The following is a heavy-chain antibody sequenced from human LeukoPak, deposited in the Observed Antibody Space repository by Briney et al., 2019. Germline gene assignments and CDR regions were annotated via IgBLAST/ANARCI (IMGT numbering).Heavy chain of an antibody. J-gene: IGHJ4*02. CDR2: IYYSGST. Sequence: PSETLSLTCTVSGVSISSYYWSWIRQPPGKGLEWIGYIYYSGSTNYNPSLKSRVTISVDTSKNQFSLKLSSVTAADTAVYYCARDQRYCSGGSCYSVFSWGYWGQGTLVTVSS. CDR3: ARDQRYCSGGSCYSVFSWGY. D-gene: IGHD2-15*01. CDR1: GVSISSYY. V-gene: IGHV4-59*01.